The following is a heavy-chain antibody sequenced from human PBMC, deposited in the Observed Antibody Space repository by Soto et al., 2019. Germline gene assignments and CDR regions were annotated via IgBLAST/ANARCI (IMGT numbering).Heavy chain of an antibody. J-gene: IGHJ5*02. V-gene: IGHV4-59*01. Sequence: PSETLSLTCAVSGFSISSYYWSWIRQPPGKGLEWIGHNYYSAPTNHNPSPKTRVTISIDTSKNQFFLRLTSVNGVDTAVYYCVREAYIGYGDAIYHWGPGTLGTVSS. CDR1: GFSISSYY. CDR3: VREAYIGYGDAIYH. CDR2: NYYSAPT. D-gene: IGHD5-12*01.